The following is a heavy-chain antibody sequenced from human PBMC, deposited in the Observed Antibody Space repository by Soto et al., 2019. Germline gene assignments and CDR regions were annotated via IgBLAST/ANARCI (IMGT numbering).Heavy chain of an antibody. CDR2: IIPYFGTA. V-gene: IGHV1-69*06. J-gene: IGHJ4*02. CDR3: AGGPPERITGANYFDY. CDR1: GGTFRSYA. D-gene: IGHD1-20*01. Sequence: QVQLVQSGAEVKKPGSSVKVSCKASGGTFRSYAISWVRQAPGQGLEWMGGIIPYFGTANYAQNFQGRVTISADRSTTTAYMELSSLTSEDTAVYFCAGGPPERITGANYFDYWGQGTLVTVSS.